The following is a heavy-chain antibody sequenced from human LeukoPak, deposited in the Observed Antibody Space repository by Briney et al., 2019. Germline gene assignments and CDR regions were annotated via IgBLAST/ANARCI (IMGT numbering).Heavy chain of an antibody. CDR1: GGTFSSYA. Sequence: SVKVSCKASGGTFSSYAISWVRQAPRQGLEWMGGIIPIFGTANYAQKFQGRVTITADESTSTAYMELSSLRSEDTAVYYCARNNWNYAPFDYWGQGTLVTVSS. D-gene: IGHD1-7*01. J-gene: IGHJ4*02. CDR3: ARNNWNYAPFDY. CDR2: IIPIFGTA. V-gene: IGHV1-69*13.